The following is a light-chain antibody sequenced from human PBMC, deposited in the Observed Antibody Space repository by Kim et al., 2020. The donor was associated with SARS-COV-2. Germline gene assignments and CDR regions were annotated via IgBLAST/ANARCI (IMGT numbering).Light chain of an antibody. CDR2: EVS. CDR3: SSYTSSSTL. Sequence: QSALTQPPSVSGSPGQSVTISCTGTSSDVGSYNRVSWYQQPPGTAPKLMIYEVSNRPSGVPDRFSGSKSGNTASLTISGLQAEDEADYYCSSYTSSSTLFGTGTKVTVL. CDR1: SSDVGSYNR. J-gene: IGLJ1*01. V-gene: IGLV2-18*02.